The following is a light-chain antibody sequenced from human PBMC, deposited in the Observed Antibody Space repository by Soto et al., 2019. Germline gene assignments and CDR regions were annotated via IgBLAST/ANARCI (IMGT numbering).Light chain of an antibody. J-gene: IGKJ1*01. CDR2: DAS. CDR1: QTISSW. Sequence: DIQMTQSPSTLSASVGDRGTISCRASQTISSWLAWYQQKPGKAPNLLIYDASTLERGVPSRFSGTGSGTEFTLTIDRLQPDDFATYYCQQYHTSSITFGQGTKVDI. V-gene: IGKV1-5*01. CDR3: QQYHTSSIT.